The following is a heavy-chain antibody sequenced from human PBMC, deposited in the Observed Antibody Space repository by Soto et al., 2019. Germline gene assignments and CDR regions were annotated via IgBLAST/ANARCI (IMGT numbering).Heavy chain of an antibody. D-gene: IGHD6-19*01. V-gene: IGHV3-33*01. CDR2: IWYDGSNK. CDR3: ARELGSGWREYYFDY. Sequence: GGSLRLSCAASGFTFSSYGMHWVRQAPGKGLEWVAVIWYDGSNKYYADSVKGRFTISRDNSKNTLYLQMNSLRAEDTAVYYCARELGSGWREYYFDYWGQGTLVTVSS. CDR1: GFTFSSYG. J-gene: IGHJ4*02.